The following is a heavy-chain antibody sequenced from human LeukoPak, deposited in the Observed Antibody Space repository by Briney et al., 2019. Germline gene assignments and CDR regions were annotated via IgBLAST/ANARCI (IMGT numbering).Heavy chain of an antibody. V-gene: IGHV3-30-3*01. J-gene: IGHJ4*02. D-gene: IGHD3-3*01. Sequence: GSLRLSSAASGFAFRTYVMHWVRHAPRQGLEWLAFLSYDVSGKYYAASVKGRVTVSRDNSENTLYLQMNSLRAEDTAVYYCARDRGTIPTVVNYFFDYWGQGTPVTVSS. CDR3: ARDRGTIPTVVNYFFDY. CDR1: GFAFRTYV. CDR2: LSYDVSGK.